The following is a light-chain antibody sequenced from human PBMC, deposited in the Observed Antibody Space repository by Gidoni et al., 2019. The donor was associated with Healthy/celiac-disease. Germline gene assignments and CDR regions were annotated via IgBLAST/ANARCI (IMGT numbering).Light chain of an antibody. CDR3: QQYYSIMYT. Sequence: DIEMTQSPDSLAVSLGERATINCKSSQSVLYSSNNKNYLAWYQQKPGQPPKLLIYWASTRESGVPDRFSGSGSGTDFTLTISSLQAEDVAVYYCQQYYSIMYTFGQXTKLEIK. V-gene: IGKV4-1*01. J-gene: IGKJ2*01. CDR1: QSVLYSSNNKNY. CDR2: WAS.